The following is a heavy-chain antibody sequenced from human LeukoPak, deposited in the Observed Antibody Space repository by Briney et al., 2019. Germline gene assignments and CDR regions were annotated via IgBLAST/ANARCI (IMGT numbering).Heavy chain of an antibody. CDR3: ARHDSYIPY. Sequence: GGSLRLSCAASGFTFTNYALSWVRQAPGKGPEWVSGISDVEKIPYYSDSVKGRFTISRDTSKKTVHLQMNNLRAEDTAVYFCARHDSYIPYWGQGIPVTVSS. V-gene: IGHV3-23*01. CDR2: ISDVEKIP. J-gene: IGHJ4*02. D-gene: IGHD3-10*01. CDR1: GFTFTNYA.